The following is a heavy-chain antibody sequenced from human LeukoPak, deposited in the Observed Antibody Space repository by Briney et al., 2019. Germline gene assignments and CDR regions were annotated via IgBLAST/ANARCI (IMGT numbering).Heavy chain of an antibody. D-gene: IGHD2-2*01. CDR1: GYTFTGYY. Sequence: ASVKVSCKASGYTFTGYYMHWVRQAPGQGLEWMGWINPNSGGTNYAQKFQGRVAMTRDTSISTAYMELSRLRSDDTAVCYCARDARDIVVVPTALYYYYGMDVWGQGTTVTVSS. J-gene: IGHJ6*02. V-gene: IGHV1-2*02. CDR3: ARDARDIVVVPTALYYYYGMDV. CDR2: INPNSGGT.